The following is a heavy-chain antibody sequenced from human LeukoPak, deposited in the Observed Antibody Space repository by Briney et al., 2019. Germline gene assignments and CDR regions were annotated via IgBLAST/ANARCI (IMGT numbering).Heavy chain of an antibody. CDR1: GYSISNGYH. CDR3: ARLDVFTKSLWGLDY. CDR2: VYHTGST. V-gene: IGHV4-38-2*02. J-gene: IGHJ4*02. Sequence: SETLSLTCSVSGYSISNGYHWGWIRPSPGKGVEGIGIVYHTGSTYYNPSLKSRVIVSADLSDNQFSLNLSSVTAADTAVYYCARLDVFTKSLWGLDYWGQGTLVTISS. D-gene: IGHD3-16*01.